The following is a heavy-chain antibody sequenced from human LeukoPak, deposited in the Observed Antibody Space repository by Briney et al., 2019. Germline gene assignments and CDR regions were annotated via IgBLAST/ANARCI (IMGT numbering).Heavy chain of an antibody. CDR1: GFTFSSYA. V-gene: IGHV3-30-3*01. Sequence: GGSLRLSCAASGFTFSSYAMHWVRQAPGKGLEWVAVISYDGSNKYYADSVKGRFTISRDNSKNTLYLQMNSPRAEDTAVYYCASLGRGRDLDYWGQGTLVTVSS. CDR3: ASLGRGRDLDY. CDR2: ISYDGSNK. D-gene: IGHD3-16*01. J-gene: IGHJ4*02.